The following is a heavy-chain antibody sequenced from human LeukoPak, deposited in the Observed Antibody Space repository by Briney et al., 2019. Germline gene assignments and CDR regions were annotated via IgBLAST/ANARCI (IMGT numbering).Heavy chain of an antibody. D-gene: IGHD6-19*01. CDR3: VGEGGMAEAAFDY. CDR1: GDSVSSNSAA. CDR2: TYYRSKWRN. V-gene: IGHV6-1*01. Sequence: SQTLSLTCAISGDSVSSNSAAWNWIRQSPSRGLEWLGRTYYRSKWRNDYAVSVKSRITINPDTSKNQFSLQLKSVTPEDTAVYYRVGEGGMAEAAFDYWGQGTLVTVSS. J-gene: IGHJ4*02.